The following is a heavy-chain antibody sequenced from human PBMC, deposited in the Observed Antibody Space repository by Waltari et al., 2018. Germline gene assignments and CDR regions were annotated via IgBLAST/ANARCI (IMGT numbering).Heavy chain of an antibody. V-gene: IGHV4-30-4*08. D-gene: IGHD6-13*01. Sequence: QLQESGPGLVTPSPTPSLTCTVSGGSLSRGDYFWTWHRQPPGKGLGWIGYSSYSGSTSSNPSINRRLTISVDTSRNQCSRRLCLVTAADTARYCGARADVGIAAAHIDYWGQGTLITVSP. CDR1: GGSLSRGDYF. CDR2: SSYSGST. CDR3: ARADVGIAAAHIDY. J-gene: IGHJ4*02.